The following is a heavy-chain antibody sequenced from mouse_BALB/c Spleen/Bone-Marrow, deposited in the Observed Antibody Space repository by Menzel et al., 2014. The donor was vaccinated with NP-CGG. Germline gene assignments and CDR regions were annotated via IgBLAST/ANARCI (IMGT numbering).Heavy chain of an antibody. V-gene: IGHV14-3*02. D-gene: IGHD2-2*01. CDR3: ASYVYGYYFDY. CDR2: IDPANGNT. Sequence: EVKLQESGAELVKPGASVKLSCTASGFNIKDTYMHWVKQRPEQGLEWIGRIDPANGNTKYDPKFQGKASITADTSSNTAYLQLSSLTSEDTAVYYCASYVYGYYFDYWGQGTTLTVSS. J-gene: IGHJ2*01. CDR1: GFNIKDTY.